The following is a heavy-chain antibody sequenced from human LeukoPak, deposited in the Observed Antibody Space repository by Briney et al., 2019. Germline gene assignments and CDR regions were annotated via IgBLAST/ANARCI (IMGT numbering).Heavy chain of an antibody. Sequence: GGSLRLSCAASGFTFSSYAMAWVRQAPGKGLEWVSGIGGSGNNIHYADSVQGRFTISRDNSKNTFLQMNSLRAEDTAVYYCAKSLQWHYDYWGRGTLVTVSS. CDR1: GFTFSSYA. V-gene: IGHV3-23*01. D-gene: IGHD6-19*01. J-gene: IGHJ4*02. CDR3: AKSLQWHYDY. CDR2: IGGSGNNI.